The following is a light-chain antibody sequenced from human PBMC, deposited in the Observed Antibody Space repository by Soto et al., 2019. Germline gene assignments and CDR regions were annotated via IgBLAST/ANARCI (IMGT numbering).Light chain of an antibody. CDR3: QQYGSAPGT. V-gene: IGKV3-20*01. CDR2: GAS. CDR1: QSVSSIY. J-gene: IGKJ1*01. Sequence: EIVLTQSPGTLSLSPGERATLSCRASQSVSSIYLAWYQQKPGQAPRLLIYGASSRATGIPDRFSGSGSGTDFTLTISRLEPEDFAVYYCQQYGSAPGTFGQGTKVEI.